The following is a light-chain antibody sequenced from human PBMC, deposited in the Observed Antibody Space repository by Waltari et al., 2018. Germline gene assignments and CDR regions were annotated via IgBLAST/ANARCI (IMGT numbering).Light chain of an antibody. V-gene: IGKV2-28*01. CDR2: LGS. J-gene: IGKJ1*01. CDR1: QSPLHSNGYNY. Sequence: DIVMTQSPLSLPVTPGEPASSSCRLSQSPLHSNGYNYLDWYLPKPGQSPQLLIYLGSNRASGVPDRFSGSGSGTDFTLKISRVEAEDVGVYYCMQALQTPWTFGQGTKVEIK. CDR3: MQALQTPWT.